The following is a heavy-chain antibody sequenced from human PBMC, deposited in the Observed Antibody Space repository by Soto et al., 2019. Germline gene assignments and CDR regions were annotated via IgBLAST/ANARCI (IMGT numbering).Heavy chain of an antibody. Sequence: PGWSLRLSCAASGFTFGSYGMHWVRQAPGKGLEWVAMISYDGRHQYYADSVKGRFTISRDNFKDTLYLQMNGLTPEDTAIYFCARELDIPPDYYFDYWGQGNMVTVSS. V-gene: IGHV3-30*03. CDR1: GFTFGSYG. D-gene: IGHD5-12*01. J-gene: IGHJ4*02. CDR2: ISYDGRHQ. CDR3: ARELDIPPDYYFDY.